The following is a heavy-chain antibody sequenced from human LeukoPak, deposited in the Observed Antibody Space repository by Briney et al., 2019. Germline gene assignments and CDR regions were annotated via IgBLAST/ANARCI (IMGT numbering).Heavy chain of an antibody. CDR3: ARGGGHCSGGSCYLNYYYHMDV. J-gene: IGHJ6*03. D-gene: IGHD2-15*01. CDR2: INHSGST. V-gene: IGHV4-34*01. CDR1: GGSFSGYY. Sequence: PSESLSLTCAVYGGSFSGYYWSWIRQPPGKGLEWIGEINHSGSTNYNPSLKSRVTISVDTSKNQFSLKLSSVTAADTAVYYCARGGGHCSGGSCYLNYYYHMDVWGKGTTVTVSS.